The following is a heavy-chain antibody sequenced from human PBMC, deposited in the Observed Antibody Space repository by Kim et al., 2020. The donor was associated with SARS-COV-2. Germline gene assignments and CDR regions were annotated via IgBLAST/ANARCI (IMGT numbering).Heavy chain of an antibody. D-gene: IGHD5-18*01. Sequence: GGSLRLSCAGSEFTFSNYWMRWVRQAPGKGLEWVANIKPDGSEQDYVDSVKGRFTISRDNAKNSLYLQMNSLRAEDTAVYYCARHLDSSFGYWGQGSLVTVSP. V-gene: IGHV3-7*03. J-gene: IGHJ4*02. CDR1: EFTFSNYW. CDR2: IKPDGSEQ. CDR3: ARHLDSSFGY.